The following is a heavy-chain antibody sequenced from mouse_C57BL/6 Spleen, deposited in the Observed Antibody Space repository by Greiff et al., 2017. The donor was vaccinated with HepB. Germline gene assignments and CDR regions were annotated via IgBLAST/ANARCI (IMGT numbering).Heavy chain of an antibody. CDR3: ARYGPFDY. CDR1: GYTFTSYG. D-gene: IGHD2-10*02. CDR2: IYPRSGNT. J-gene: IGHJ2*01. Sequence: QVQLKESGAELARPGASVKLSCKASGYTFTSYGISWVKQRTGQGLEWIGEIYPRSGNTYYNEKFKGKATLTADKSSSTAYMELRSLTSEDSAVYFCARYGPFDYWGQGTTLTVSS. V-gene: IGHV1-81*01.